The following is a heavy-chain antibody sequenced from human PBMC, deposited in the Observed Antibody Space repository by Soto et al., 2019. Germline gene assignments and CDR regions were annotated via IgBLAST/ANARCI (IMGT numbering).Heavy chain of an antibody. CDR2: IYYSGST. V-gene: IGHV4-59*01. Sequence: SETLSLTCTVSGGSISNYYWTWIRQPPGKGLERIGYIYYSGSTNYNPSLKSRVTISVDTSKNQFSLKLSSVTAADTAVYYCASVSGYSGYDYNYYYGMDVWGQGTTVTVSS. CDR3: ASVSGYSGYDYNYYYGMDV. CDR1: GGSISNYY. D-gene: IGHD5-12*01. J-gene: IGHJ6*02.